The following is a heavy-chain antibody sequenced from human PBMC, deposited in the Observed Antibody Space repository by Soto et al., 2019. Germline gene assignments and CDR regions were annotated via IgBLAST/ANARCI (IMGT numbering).Heavy chain of an antibody. Sequence: GGSLRLSCAASGFTFSSYDMHWVRQATGKGLEWVSAIGTAGDTYYPGSVKGRFTISRENAKNSLYLQMNSLRAGDTAVYYCARGGGYSNYYYYYMDVWGKGTTVTVSS. CDR2: IGTAGDT. V-gene: IGHV3-13*01. J-gene: IGHJ6*03. CDR3: ARGGGYSNYYYYYMDV. CDR1: GFTFSSYD. D-gene: IGHD4-4*01.